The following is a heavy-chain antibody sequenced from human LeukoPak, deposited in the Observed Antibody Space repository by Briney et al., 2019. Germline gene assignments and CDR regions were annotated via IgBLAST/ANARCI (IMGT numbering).Heavy chain of an antibody. V-gene: IGHV3-30*03. CDR1: GFTFSGHG. CDR2: ISNDGNRK. D-gene: IGHD2-21*02. J-gene: IGHJ4*02. Sequence: GRSLRLSCVASGFTFSGHGVHWVRQAPGKGLEWQAFISNDGNRKYYADSVKGRFIISRDNSENTVSLQMSSLRTEDTAVYHCVRDRDWSFDYWGQGILVTVSS. CDR3: VRDRDWSFDY.